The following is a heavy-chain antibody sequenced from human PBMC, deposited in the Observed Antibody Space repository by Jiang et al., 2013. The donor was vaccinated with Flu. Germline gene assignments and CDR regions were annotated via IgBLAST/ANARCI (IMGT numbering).Heavy chain of an antibody. CDR3: ARGYTWSFDY. J-gene: IGHJ4*02. Sequence: QTLSLTCAISGDSVSSNSVAWHWIRQSPSRGLEWLGRTYYRSKWYNDYAVSVKTRITVDPDTSKNQFSLQLNSVTPEDTAVYYCARGYTWSFDYWGLGTLVTVSS. CDR2: TYYRSKWYN. V-gene: IGHV6-1*01. D-gene: IGHD1-20*01. CDR1: GDSVSSNSVA.